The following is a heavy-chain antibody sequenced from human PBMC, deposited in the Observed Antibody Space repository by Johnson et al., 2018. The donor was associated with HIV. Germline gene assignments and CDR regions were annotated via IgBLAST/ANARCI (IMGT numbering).Heavy chain of an antibody. J-gene: IGHJ3*02. CDR2: IWYDGSNK. CDR1: GFTFSSYG. Sequence: QVQLVESGGGVVQPGRSLRLSCAASGFTFSSYGMHWVRQAPGKGLEWVAVIWYDGSNKYYADSVKGRFTISRDNAKNDLDLQMHSLRPEDTALFYCTKEEALIVVTARHDAFDIWGQGTMVTVSS. V-gene: IGHV3-33*03. D-gene: IGHD2-21*02. CDR3: TKEEALIVVTARHDAFDI.